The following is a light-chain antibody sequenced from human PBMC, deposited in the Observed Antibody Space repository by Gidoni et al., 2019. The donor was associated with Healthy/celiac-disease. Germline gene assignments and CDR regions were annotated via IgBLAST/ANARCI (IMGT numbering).Light chain of an antibody. Sequence: DIQMTQSPSTLSASVGDRVTITCRASQSISSWLAWYQQKPGKAPKLLIYKASSLDTGVPSRFSGSGSGTEFTLTISSLQPDDFATYYCQQYNSYSTFXQXTKVXIK. J-gene: IGKJ1*01. CDR2: KAS. V-gene: IGKV1-5*03. CDR3: QQYNSYST. CDR1: QSISSW.